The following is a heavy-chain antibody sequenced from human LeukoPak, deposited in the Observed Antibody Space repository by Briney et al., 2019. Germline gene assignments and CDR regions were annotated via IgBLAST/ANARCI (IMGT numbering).Heavy chain of an antibody. CDR3: GRETDFGVVTN. J-gene: IGHJ4*02. CDR2: TYYRSQQWYS. V-gene: IGHV6-1*01. CDR1: GDSVSSNGAA. D-gene: IGHD3-3*01. Sequence: SQTLSLTCAISGDSVSSNGAAWDWIRQSPSRGLEWLGRTYYRSQQWYSDYAPSVKGRITINARTSQNQFSLHLNTVTPEDTAVYYCGRETDFGVVTNWGQGTLVTVSS.